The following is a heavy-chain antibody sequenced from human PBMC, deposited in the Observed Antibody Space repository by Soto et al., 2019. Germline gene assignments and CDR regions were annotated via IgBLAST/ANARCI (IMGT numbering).Heavy chain of an antibody. CDR3: ARGTSSGWILDY. D-gene: IGHD6-19*01. V-gene: IGHV4-39*01. J-gene: IGHJ4*02. CDR2: IYYSGST. Sequence: LLTLSLTCSVSGGSISSSSYYWGWIRQPPGKGLEWIGSIYYSGSTYYNPSLKSRVTISVDTCKNQFSLKLSSVTAADTAVYYCARGTSSGWILDYWGQGTLVTVSS. CDR1: GGSISSSSYY.